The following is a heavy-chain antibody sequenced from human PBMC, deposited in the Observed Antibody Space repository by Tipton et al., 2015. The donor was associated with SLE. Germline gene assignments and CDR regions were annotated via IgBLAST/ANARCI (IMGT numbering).Heavy chain of an antibody. V-gene: IGHV4-61*02. Sequence: LSLTCTVSGGSFSSDTYYWSLIRQPAGKGLEWIGRIYASGSNNYNPSLKSRVTISVDTSKNQFSLRLSFVTAADTAVYYCARGGGSRTAFDIWGQGTMVTVSS. CDR1: GGSFSSDTYY. CDR3: ARGGGSRTAFDI. CDR2: IYASGSN. J-gene: IGHJ3*02. D-gene: IGHD3-16*01.